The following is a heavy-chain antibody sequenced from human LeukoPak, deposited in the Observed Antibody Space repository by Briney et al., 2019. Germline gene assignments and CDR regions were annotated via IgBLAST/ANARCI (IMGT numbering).Heavy chain of an antibody. CDR3: ARDGMDV. J-gene: IGHJ6*02. CDR1: GFTFSNAW. CDR2: ISSSSSTI. Sequence: TGGSLRLSCAASGFTFSNAWMSWVRQAPGKGLEWVSYISSSSSTIYYADSVKGRFTISRDNAKNSLYLQMNSLRAEDTAVYYCARDGMDVWGQGTTVTVSS. V-gene: IGHV3-48*01.